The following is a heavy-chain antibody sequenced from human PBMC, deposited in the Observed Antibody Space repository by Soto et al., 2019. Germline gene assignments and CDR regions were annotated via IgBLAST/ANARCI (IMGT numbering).Heavy chain of an antibody. Sequence: ESGGGLVQPGGFLRLSCAASGFTVSRNYMSWVRQAPGKGLEWVSVIYNDGDTYYADSVKGRFTISRHDSKNTLYLQMNSLRAEDTAVYYCARQGYIAAAGTIDYWGQGTLVTVSS. CDR2: IYNDGDT. CDR1: GFTVSRNY. J-gene: IGHJ4*02. CDR3: ARQGYIAAAGTIDY. V-gene: IGHV3-53*04. D-gene: IGHD6-13*01.